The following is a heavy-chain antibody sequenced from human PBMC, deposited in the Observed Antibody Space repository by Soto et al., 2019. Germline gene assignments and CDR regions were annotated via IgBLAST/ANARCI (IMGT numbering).Heavy chain of an antibody. CDR3: ARDNWNYYYGMDV. V-gene: IGHV4-34*01. Sequence: SETLSLTCAGYGGSFSGYYWSWIRQPPGKGLEWIGEINHSGSTDYNPSLKSRVTISVDTSKNQFSLKLSSVTAADTAVYYCARDNWNYYYGMDVWGQGTTVTVSS. CDR2: INHSGST. D-gene: IGHD3-3*01. J-gene: IGHJ6*02. CDR1: GGSFSGYY.